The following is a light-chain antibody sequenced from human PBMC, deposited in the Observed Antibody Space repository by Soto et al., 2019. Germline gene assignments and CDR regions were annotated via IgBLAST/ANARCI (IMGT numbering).Light chain of an antibody. J-gene: IGKJ1*01. CDR3: QQYGSLSWT. CDR1: QSVSSN. Sequence: TQSPVILSVSPGERATLSCRASQSVSSNLAWYQQEPGQAPRIIIFGASGRATGIPDRFSGSGSGTEFTLTISRLEPEDFAMYYCQQYGSLSWTFGQGTKVDIK. V-gene: IGKV3-20*01. CDR2: GAS.